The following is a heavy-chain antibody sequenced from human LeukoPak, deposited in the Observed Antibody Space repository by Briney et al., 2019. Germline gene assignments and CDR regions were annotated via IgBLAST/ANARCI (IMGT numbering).Heavy chain of an antibody. CDR1: GGSISSYY. D-gene: IGHD3-10*01. CDR3: ARVGWFGEFSYYYGMDV. CDR2: IYYSGST. Sequence: PSETLSLTCTVSGGSISSYYWSWIRQPPGKGLEWIGYIYYSGSTNYNPSLKSRVTISVDTSKNQFSLKLSSVTAADTAVYYCARVGWFGEFSYYYGMDVWGQGTTVTVSS. J-gene: IGHJ6*02. V-gene: IGHV4-59*01.